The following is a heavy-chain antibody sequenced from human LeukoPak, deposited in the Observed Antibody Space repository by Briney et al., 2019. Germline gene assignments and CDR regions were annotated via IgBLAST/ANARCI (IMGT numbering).Heavy chain of an antibody. CDR3: ARQTYDGYFDY. CDR1: RDSIRSYY. V-gene: IGHV4-59*08. D-gene: IGHD3-3*01. J-gene: IGHJ4*02. Sequence: SETLSLTCIVSRDSIRSYYWSWIRQPPEKGLEWIGNIYNSGSTKYNSSLKTRVTISLDTSNNQFSLKLNSVTAADTAEYYCARQTYDGYFDYWGQGTLVTVSS. CDR2: IYNSGST.